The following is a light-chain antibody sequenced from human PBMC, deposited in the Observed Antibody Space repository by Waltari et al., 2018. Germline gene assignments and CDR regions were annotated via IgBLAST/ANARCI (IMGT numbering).Light chain of an antibody. CDR2: ASS. CDR3: QQSFSSPRT. Sequence: DVQMTQSPSSLSASVGDRVTITCRASQNIRTYLNWYQQKPGQAPNLLIYASSSLQSGVPSRFRGSGSGTDFTLTINSLQPEDSAAYFCQQSFSSPRTFGQGTKVEIK. J-gene: IGKJ1*01. CDR1: QNIRTY. V-gene: IGKV1-39*01.